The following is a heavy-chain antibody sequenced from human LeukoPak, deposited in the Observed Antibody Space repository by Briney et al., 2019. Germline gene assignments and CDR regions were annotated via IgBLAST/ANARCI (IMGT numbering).Heavy chain of an antibody. CDR3: AREVIAVAGTRGYYFDY. D-gene: IGHD6-19*01. J-gene: IGHJ4*02. Sequence: ASVKVSCKASGYTFTGHYMHWVRQAPGQGLEWMGVINPSGGRTSSTQKFQDRVTMTRDMSTNTVYMEVSSLRSEDTAVYYCAREVIAVAGTRGYYFDYWGQGTLVTVSS. CDR1: GYTFTGHY. CDR2: INPSGGRT. V-gene: IGHV1-46*01.